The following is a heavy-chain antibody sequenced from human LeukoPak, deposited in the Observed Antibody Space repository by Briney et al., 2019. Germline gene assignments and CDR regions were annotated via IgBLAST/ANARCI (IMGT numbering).Heavy chain of an antibody. CDR1: GGSISCEDCY. V-gene: IGHV4-30-4*01. D-gene: IGHD3-10*01. CDR3: ARAITMVRGVRWGFDY. J-gene: IGHJ4*02. Sequence: PSETLSLTCTVSGGSISCEDCYWSWLRQPPGKGLEWIGYIYYSGSTYYNPSLKSRVTISVDTSKNQFSLKLSSVTAADTAVYYCARAITMVRGVRWGFDYWGQGTLVTVSS. CDR2: IYYSGST.